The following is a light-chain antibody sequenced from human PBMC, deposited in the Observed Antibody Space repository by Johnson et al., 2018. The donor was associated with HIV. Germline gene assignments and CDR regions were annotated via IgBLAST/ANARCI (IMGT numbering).Light chain of an antibody. J-gene: IGLJ1*01. Sequence: QSVLTQPPSVSAAPGQKVTISRSGSTYNIGNNYVSWYQQLTGTAPKLLIYEKNKRPSGIPDRFSASKSGTSATLVITGLQTGDEADYYCGAWDSSLSAHFVFGTGTKVTVL. CDR1: TYNIGNNY. CDR3: GAWDSSLSAHFV. V-gene: IGLV1-51*02. CDR2: EKN.